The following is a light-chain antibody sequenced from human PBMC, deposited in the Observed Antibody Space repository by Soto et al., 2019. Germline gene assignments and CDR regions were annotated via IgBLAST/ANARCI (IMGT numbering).Light chain of an antibody. CDR2: TSS. V-gene: IGKV1-27*01. J-gene: IGKJ4*01. Sequence: DIQITQSPSAMSASVGDRVTITCRASQHIRNYLSWYQQKPGKVPKLLIYTSSTLQSGVPSRFSGSGSGTDFTLTISSLQPEDVATYYCQKHDNAPLTFGGGTKVDIK. CDR3: QKHDNAPLT. CDR1: QHIRNY.